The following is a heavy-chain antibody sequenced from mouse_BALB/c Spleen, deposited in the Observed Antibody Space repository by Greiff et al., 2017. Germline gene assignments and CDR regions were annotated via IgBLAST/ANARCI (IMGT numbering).Heavy chain of an antibody. CDR2: ISSGGST. V-gene: IGHV5-6-5*01. J-gene: IGHJ4*01. Sequence: EVQVVESGGGLVKPGGSLKLSCAASGFTFSSYAMSWVRQTPEKRLEWVASISSGGSTYYPDSVKGRFTISRDNARNILYLQMSSLRSEDTAMYYCARRNYAMDYWGQGTSVTVSS. CDR3: ARRNYAMDY. CDR1: GFTFSSYA.